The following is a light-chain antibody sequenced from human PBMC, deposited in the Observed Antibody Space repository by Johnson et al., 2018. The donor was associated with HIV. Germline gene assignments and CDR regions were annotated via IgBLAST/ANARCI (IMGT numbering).Light chain of an antibody. Sequence: QAVLTQPPSVSAAPGKKVTISCSGSTSKMGNNYVSWYQQLPGTAPKRLMYDNNKRPSGMPDRVSGVKLGTGATRGSTGLTTGDEADYYCGTWDSSLSAGVFGTGTKVTVL. CDR2: DNN. CDR3: GTWDSSLSAGV. CDR1: TSKMGNNY. V-gene: IGLV1-51*01. J-gene: IGLJ1*01.